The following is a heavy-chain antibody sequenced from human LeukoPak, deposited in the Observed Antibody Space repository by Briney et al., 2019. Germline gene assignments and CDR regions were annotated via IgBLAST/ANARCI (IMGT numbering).Heavy chain of an antibody. D-gene: IGHD6-13*01. CDR3: ARGLWGSSSSWYAY. V-gene: IGHV4-59*01. Sequence: PSETLSLTCTVSGGSISTYYWSWIRQPPGRGLECIGDIYYSGNTNYNPSLKGRVTISVDTSKNQFSLEVRSLTAADTAVYYCARGLWGSSSSWYAYWGQGILVTVSS. CDR1: GGSISTYY. J-gene: IGHJ4*02. CDR2: IYYSGNT.